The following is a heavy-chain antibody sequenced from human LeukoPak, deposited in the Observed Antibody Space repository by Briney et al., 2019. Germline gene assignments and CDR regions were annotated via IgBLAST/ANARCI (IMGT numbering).Heavy chain of an antibody. Sequence: ASVKVSCKASSYTFTSYGISWVRQAPGQGLEWMGWISSYNGNTNYAQKLQGRVTMTTDTSTSTAYMELRSLRSDDTAVYYCARDTCSSTRCYTSWFDPWGQGTLVTVSS. CDR2: ISSYNGNT. J-gene: IGHJ5*02. CDR3: ARDTCSSTRCYTSWFDP. D-gene: IGHD2-2*02. V-gene: IGHV1-18*01. CDR1: SYTFTSYG.